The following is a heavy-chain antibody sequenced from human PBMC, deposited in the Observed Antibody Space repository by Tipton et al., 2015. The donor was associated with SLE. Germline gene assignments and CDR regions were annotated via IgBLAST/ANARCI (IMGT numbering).Heavy chain of an antibody. CDR3: ARQGGPTVTPAVDY. D-gene: IGHD4-11*01. CDR1: GGCISSSSYY. V-gene: IGHV4-39*07. Sequence: TLSLTCTVSGGCISSSSYYWGWIRQPPGKGLEWIGSIYYSGSTYYNPSLKSRVTISVDTSKNQFSLKLSSVTAADTAVYYCARQGGPTVTPAVDYWGQGTLVTVSS. J-gene: IGHJ4*02. CDR2: IYYSGST.